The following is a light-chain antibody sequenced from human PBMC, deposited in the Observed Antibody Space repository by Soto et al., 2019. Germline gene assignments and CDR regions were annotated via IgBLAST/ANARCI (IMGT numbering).Light chain of an antibody. J-gene: IGLJ1*01. CDR3: QVWDKSSDHYV. CDR1: NIESKS. CDR2: DDS. V-gene: IGLV3-21*02. Sequence: SSELTQPPSVSVAPGQTATVTCGGNNIESKSVHWYQQKPGQAPVLVVYDDSDRPSGIPERFSGSNSGNTATLTISRVEAGDEADYYCQVWDKSSDHYVFGTGTKLTVL.